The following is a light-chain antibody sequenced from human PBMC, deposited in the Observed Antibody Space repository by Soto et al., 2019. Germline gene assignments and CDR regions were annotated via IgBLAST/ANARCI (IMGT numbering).Light chain of an antibody. CDR2: LAS. CDR3: QQSYCALVT. CDR1: QSISTY. V-gene: IGKV1-39*01. Sequence: TQATQSPSSLSASVGDRVTITCRASQSISTYLNWYRQKPGKAPELLIFLASTLQTGVPPSFSGRGSGTDFTLTNSSLQPEDFATYYGQQSYCALVTFAGGTKVQI. J-gene: IGKJ4*01.